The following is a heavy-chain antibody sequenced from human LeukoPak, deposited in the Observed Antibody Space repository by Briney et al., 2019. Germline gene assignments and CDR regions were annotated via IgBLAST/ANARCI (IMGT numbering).Heavy chain of an antibody. J-gene: IGHJ4*02. CDR1: GGTFSSYA. CDR2: IIPILGIA. CDR3: ARETYSDGDSDY. V-gene: IGHV1-69*04. D-gene: IGHD4-17*01. Sequence: GASVKVSCKASGGTFSSYAISWVRQAPGQGLEWMGRIIPILGIANYAQKFQGRVTITADKSTSTAYMELSSLRSEDTAVYYCARETYSDGDSDYWGQGTLVTVSS.